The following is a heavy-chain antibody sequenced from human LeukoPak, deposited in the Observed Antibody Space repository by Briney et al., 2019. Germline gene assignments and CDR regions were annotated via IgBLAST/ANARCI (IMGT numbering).Heavy chain of an antibody. CDR2: IKFDGGNK. CDR1: GFTFSTSA. V-gene: IGHV3-30*02. D-gene: IGHD5-18*01. Sequence: GGSLRLSCAASGFTFSTSAMHWVRQAPGKGLEWVAFIKFDGGNKYHADSVKGRFTISRDNSKNTLYLQMNTLRPEDTTVYYCAGGDSYGFASWGQGTLVTVSS. CDR3: AGGDSYGFAS. J-gene: IGHJ4*02.